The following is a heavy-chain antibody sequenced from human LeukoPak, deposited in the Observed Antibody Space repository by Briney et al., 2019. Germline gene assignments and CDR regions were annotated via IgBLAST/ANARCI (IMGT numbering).Heavy chain of an antibody. CDR1: GFTFSTYD. Sequence: GGTLRLSCAASGFTFSTYDMSRVRQAPGKGLEWVSVIYSGGSTYYADSVKGRFTISRDKSKNTLYLQMNSLRAEDTAVYYCARGVDLTYYDSSGYPVYYFDYWGQGTLVTVSS. J-gene: IGHJ4*02. D-gene: IGHD3-22*01. CDR3: ARGVDLTYYDSSGYPVYYFDY. CDR2: IYSGGST. V-gene: IGHV3-66*01.